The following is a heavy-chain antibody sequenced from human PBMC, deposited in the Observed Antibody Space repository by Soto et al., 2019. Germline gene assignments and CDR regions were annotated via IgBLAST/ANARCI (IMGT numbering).Heavy chain of an antibody. CDR3: ARALQTYYYSSGSYSLDH. CDR2: IYYSGST. J-gene: IGHJ4*02. CDR1: GDSVSSGSYY. Sequence: PSETLSLTCTVSGDSVSSGSYYWSWIRQPPGKGLEWIGYIYYSGSTNYNPSLKSRVTISLDTSKNQFSLKLTSVTAADTAVYYCARALQTYYYSSGSYSLDHWGQGALVTAPQ. D-gene: IGHD3-10*01. V-gene: IGHV4-61*01.